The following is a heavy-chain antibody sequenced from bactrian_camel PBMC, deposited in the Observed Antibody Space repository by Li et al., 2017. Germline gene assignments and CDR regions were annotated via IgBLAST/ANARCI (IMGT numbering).Heavy chain of an antibody. CDR3: VAGQAEGRWCPVEATTSEFGY. V-gene: IGHV3S55*01. CDR1: GDTYGSYC. J-gene: IGHJ6*01. D-gene: IGHD6*01. Sequence: HVQLVESGGGSVQAGGSLRLSCVASGDTYGSYCMGWFRQAPGKEREGVASIGDDGVTTYADSVKGRFTISHDNVKKTLDLQMDSLKQEDTAMYTCVAGQAEGRWCPVEATTSEFGYRGQGTQVTVS. CDR2: IGDDGVT.